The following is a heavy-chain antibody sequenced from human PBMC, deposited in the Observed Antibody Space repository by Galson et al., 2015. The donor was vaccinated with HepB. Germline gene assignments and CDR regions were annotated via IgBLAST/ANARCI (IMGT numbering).Heavy chain of an antibody. CDR3: ARDEKVSSSYYFH. CDR1: GYTFTTYA. D-gene: IGHD6-13*01. CDR2: IITDNGIT. V-gene: IGHV1-3*04. Sequence: SVKVSCKASGYTFTTYAIHWVRQAPGQGLEWMGWIITDNGITKYSQKFHNRVTLTRDTSATTAYMELSSLKSEDTAVYFCARDEKVSSSYYFHWGQGTLVTVSS. J-gene: IGHJ4*02.